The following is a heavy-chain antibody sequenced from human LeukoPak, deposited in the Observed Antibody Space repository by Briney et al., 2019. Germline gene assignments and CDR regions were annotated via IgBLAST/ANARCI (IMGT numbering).Heavy chain of an antibody. Sequence: GGSLRLSCSASGFTFNRFYLHWVRQAPGKGLEFVSHISSNGATTYYADSVKGRFTISRGNSKNTLYLQMSSLRADDTAVYYCVKDRSIAAPNNDFFDSWGQGALVTDSS. V-gene: IGHV3-64D*06. CDR2: ISSNGATT. CDR1: GFTFNRFY. CDR3: VKDRSIAAPNNDFFDS. J-gene: IGHJ4*02. D-gene: IGHD6-6*01.